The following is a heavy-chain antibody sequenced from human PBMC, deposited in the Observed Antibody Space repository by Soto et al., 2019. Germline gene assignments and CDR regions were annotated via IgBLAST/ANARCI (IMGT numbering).Heavy chain of an antibody. J-gene: IGHJ6*02. CDR2: ISGSGGST. Sequence: GGPLRLSCAASGFTFSSYAMSWVRQAPGKGLEWVSAISGSGGSTYYADSVKGRFTISRDNSKNTLYLQMNSLRAEDTAVYYCAKVPGSGYYGMDVWGQGTTVTVSS. D-gene: IGHD3-10*01. V-gene: IGHV3-23*01. CDR1: GFTFSSYA. CDR3: AKVPGSGYYGMDV.